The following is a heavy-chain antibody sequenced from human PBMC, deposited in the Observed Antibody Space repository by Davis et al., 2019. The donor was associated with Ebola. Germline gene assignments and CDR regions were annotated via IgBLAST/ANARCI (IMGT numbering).Heavy chain of an antibody. Sequence: GESLKISCKGSGYSFTSYWIGWVRQMPGKGLEWMGIIYPGDSDTRYSPSFQGQVTISADKSISTAYLQWSSLKASDTAMYYCARRSGKVDYGDKGVDYWGQGTLVTVSS. D-gene: IGHD4-23*01. V-gene: IGHV5-51*01. J-gene: IGHJ4*02. CDR1: GYSFTSYW. CDR3: ARRSGKVDYGDKGVDY. CDR2: IYPGDSDT.